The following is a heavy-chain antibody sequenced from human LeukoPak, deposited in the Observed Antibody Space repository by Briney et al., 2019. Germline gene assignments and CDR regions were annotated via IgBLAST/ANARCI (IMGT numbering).Heavy chain of an antibody. J-gene: IGHJ4*02. CDR1: GGSISSDGYY. V-gene: IGHV4-31*03. CDR3: ARDLVMDY. Sequence: SQTLSLTCTVSGGSISSDGYYWSWIRQHPGKGLEWLGYIYCGGSTHYNPSLKSRVTISVDTSKNQFSLKLSSVTAADTAVYYCARDLVMDYWGQGTLVTVSS. CDR2: IYCGGST. D-gene: IGHD2-8*02.